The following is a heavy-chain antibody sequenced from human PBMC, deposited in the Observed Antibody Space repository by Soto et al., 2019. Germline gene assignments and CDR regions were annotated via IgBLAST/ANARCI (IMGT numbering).Heavy chain of an antibody. J-gene: IGHJ5*02. Sequence: SETLSLTCAVSGDSISSGGYSWNWIRQPPGKGLEWIGYIYDSGKAYYNPSLKSRVTISVDTSKNQFSLKLSSVTAADTAVYYCARGGRYFDWLLFEGYLNSFDPWGQGTLVTVS. V-gene: IGHV4-30-2*01. CDR3: ARGGRYFDWLLFEGYLNSFDP. D-gene: IGHD3-9*01. CDR1: GDSISSGGYS. CDR2: IYDSGKA.